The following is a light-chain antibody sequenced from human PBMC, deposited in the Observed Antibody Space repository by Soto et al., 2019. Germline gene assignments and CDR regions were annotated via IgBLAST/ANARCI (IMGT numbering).Light chain of an antibody. V-gene: IGKV3-11*01. CDR2: DAS. Sequence: EIVLTQSPATLSLSPGERDTLSCRASQSVSRYLAWYQQKPGQAPRLLIYDASNRATGIPARFSGSGSGTDFTLTISSREPEDFAVYYCQQRSNWPPSSFGGGTKVEIK. CDR1: QSVSRY. CDR3: QQRSNWPPSS. J-gene: IGKJ4*01.